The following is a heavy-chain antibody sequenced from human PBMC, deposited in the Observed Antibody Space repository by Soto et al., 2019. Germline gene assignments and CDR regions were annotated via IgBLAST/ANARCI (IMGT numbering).Heavy chain of an antibody. CDR2: ISSSSSTI. CDR3: ARIENRAFTCP. D-gene: IGHD3-3*02. J-gene: IGHJ5*02. Sequence: PGGSLRLSCAASGFIFRDYYMNWVRQAPGKGLEWVSYISSSSSTIYYADSVKGRFTISRDNAKNSLYLQMNSLRAEDTAVYYCARIENRAFTCPWGQGTLVTVSS. V-gene: IGHV3-48*01. CDR1: GFIFRDYY.